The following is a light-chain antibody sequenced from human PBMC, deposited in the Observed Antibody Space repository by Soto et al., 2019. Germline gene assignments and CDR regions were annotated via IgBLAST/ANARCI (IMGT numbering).Light chain of an antibody. CDR3: QQYNNSPLT. Sequence: DIKMTQSPSSLSAFIGDRVTITCRASQGIRGWLAWYQLKPGKAPKSLICPTSTLQDGVPSRFSGNGSETEFTLTISSLQSEDIATYYCQQYNNSPLTFGGGTKVEIK. J-gene: IGKJ4*01. CDR2: PTS. V-gene: IGKV1D-16*01. CDR1: QGIRGW.